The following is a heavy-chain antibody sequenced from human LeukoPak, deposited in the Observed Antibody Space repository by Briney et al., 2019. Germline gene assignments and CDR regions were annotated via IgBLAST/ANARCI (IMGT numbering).Heavy chain of an antibody. D-gene: IGHD4-17*01. CDR3: ARGVGDYALGFDY. CDR2: IYHSGST. V-gene: IGHV4-30-2*01. J-gene: IGHJ4*02. Sequence: SETLSLTCAVSGGSISSGGYSWSWIRQPPGKGLEWIGYIYHSGSTYYNPSLKSRVTISVDRSKNQFSLKLSSVTAADTAVHYCARGVGDYALGFDYWGQGTLVTVSS. CDR1: GGSISSGGYS.